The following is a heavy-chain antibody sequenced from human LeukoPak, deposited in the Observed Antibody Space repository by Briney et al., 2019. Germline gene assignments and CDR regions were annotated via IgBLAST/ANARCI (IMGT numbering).Heavy chain of an antibody. Sequence: PSETLSLTCTVSGGSIRSYYWTWIRQPPGKGLEWIGYMYYTGSTKYNPSLKSRVSISVDTSKNQFSLTLTSVTAAHTAVYYCAAVVVSGTPYFDYWGQGTLVTVSS. CDR2: MYYTGST. CDR1: GGSIRSYY. J-gene: IGHJ4*02. D-gene: IGHD2-21*02. CDR3: AAVVVSGTPYFDY. V-gene: IGHV4-59*03.